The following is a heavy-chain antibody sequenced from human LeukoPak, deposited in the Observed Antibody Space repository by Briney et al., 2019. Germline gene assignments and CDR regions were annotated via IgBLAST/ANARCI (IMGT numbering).Heavy chain of an antibody. CDR3: ARVDYSGYDTRGWFDP. Sequence: SETLSLTCTVSGGSISTYYWSWIRQPPGKGLEWIGYIYYSGSTNYNPSLKSRVTISVDTSKNQFSLKLSSVTAADTAVYYCARVDYSGYDTRGWFDPWGQGTLDTVSS. CDR1: GGSISTYY. CDR2: IYYSGST. D-gene: IGHD5-12*01. V-gene: IGHV4-59*01. J-gene: IGHJ5*02.